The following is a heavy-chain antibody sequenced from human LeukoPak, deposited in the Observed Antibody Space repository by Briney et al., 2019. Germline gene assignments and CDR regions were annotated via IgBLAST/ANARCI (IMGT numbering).Heavy chain of an antibody. Sequence: SETLSLTCTVSGGSISSYHWIWIRQPPGKGLEWIGYIHYSGSTNYNPSLKSRVTTSVDTSKKQFSLKLRSVTAADTAVYYCTRSVSWGLLVRDDAFDIWGQGTMVTVSS. CDR3: TRSVSWGLLVRDDAFDI. CDR1: GGSISSYH. V-gene: IGHV4-59*08. J-gene: IGHJ3*02. D-gene: IGHD2-21*01. CDR2: IHYSGST.